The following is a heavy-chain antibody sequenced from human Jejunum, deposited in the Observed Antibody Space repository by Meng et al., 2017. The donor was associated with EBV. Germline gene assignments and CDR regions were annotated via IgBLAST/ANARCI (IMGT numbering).Heavy chain of an antibody. CDR1: GYTFTRYG. D-gene: IGHD3-22*01. J-gene: IGHJ4*02. Sequence: QVQLVQSGSELKKPGXSVEISCKASGYTFTRYGITWVRQAPGQGLEWMGWISTSNGNTHYAQKIQGRVTMTTDTSTNTAYMELGSLTSDDTAMYYCARAYDSSGYYRLWGQGTLVTVSS. CDR3: ARAYDSSGYYRL. CDR2: ISTSNGNT. V-gene: IGHV1-18*01.